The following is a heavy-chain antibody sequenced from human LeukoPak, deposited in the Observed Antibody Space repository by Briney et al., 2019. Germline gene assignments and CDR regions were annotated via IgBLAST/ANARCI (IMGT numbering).Heavy chain of an antibody. CDR1: GGSIGTYY. J-gene: IGHJ6*03. CDR3: ARHIGGGIEDMDV. V-gene: IGHV4-59*08. CDR2: IYVTGT. D-gene: IGHD3-16*02. Sequence: SETLSLTCTVSGGSIGTYYWSWLRQSPGQGLEWIGYIYVTGTRYNPYLQCRVTISVDRSRNQFFLKMSSVTAADTAVYYCARHIGGGIEDMDVWGKGTKVIVSS.